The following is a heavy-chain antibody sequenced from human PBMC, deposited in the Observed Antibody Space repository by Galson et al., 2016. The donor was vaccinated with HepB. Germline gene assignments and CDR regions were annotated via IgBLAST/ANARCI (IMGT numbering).Heavy chain of an antibody. CDR3: AKSFVTQDFWRYALADAFDI. Sequence: SLRLSCAASGFTFTSYALSWVRQAPGRGLGWVSTLNGSGRKTYYADSVKGRFTISRDNSKNTLFLQMNSPRVEDTAVYYCAKSFVTQDFWRYALADAFDIRGQGTTVT. CDR1: GFTFTSYA. D-gene: IGHD3-3*01. J-gene: IGHJ3*02. CDR2: LNGSGRKT. V-gene: IGHV3-23*01.